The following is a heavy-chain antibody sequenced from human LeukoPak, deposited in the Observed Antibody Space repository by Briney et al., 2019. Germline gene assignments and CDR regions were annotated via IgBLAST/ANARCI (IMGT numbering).Heavy chain of an antibody. Sequence: GGPLRLSCAASGFTFSSYSMNWVRQAPGKGLEWVSYISSSSTIYYADSVKGRFTISRDNAKNSLYLQMNSLRAEDTAVYYCAESSGLVIYSWGQGTLVTVSS. CDR1: GFTFSSYS. CDR2: ISSSSTI. D-gene: IGHD3/OR15-3a*01. CDR3: AESSGLVIYS. V-gene: IGHV3-48*01. J-gene: IGHJ4*02.